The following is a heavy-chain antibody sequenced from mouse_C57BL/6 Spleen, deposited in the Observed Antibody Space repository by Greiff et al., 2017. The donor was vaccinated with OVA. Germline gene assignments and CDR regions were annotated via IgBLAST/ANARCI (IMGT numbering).Heavy chain of an antibody. CDR1: GFSLTSYA. D-gene: IGHD1-1*01. CDR3: ASPYGSSYDWYFDV. Sequence: QVQLKESGPGLVAPSQSLSITCTVSGFSLTSYAISWVRQPPGKGLEWLGVIWTGGGTNYNSALKSRLSISKDNSKSQVFLKMNSLQTDDTARYYCASPYGSSYDWYFDVWGTGTTVTVSS. V-gene: IGHV2-9-1*01. CDR2: IWTGGGT. J-gene: IGHJ1*03.